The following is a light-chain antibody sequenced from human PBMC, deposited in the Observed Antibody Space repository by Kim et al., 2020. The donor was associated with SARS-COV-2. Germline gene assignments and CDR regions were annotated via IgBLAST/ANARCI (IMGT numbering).Light chain of an antibody. CDR1: SLRSYY. CDR2: GKN. V-gene: IGLV3-19*01. CDR3: STRDSSSNHPHVV. Sequence: SSELTQDPAVSVALGQTVRITCQGDSLRSYYASWYQQKPGQAPVLVIYGKNNRPSGIPDRFSGSSSGNTASLTITGAQAEDEADYYCSTRDSSSNHPHVVFGGGTQLTVL. J-gene: IGLJ2*01.